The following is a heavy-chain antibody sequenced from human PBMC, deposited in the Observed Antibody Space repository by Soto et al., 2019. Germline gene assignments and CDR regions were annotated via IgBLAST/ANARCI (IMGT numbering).Heavy chain of an antibody. CDR2: INHSGST. V-gene: IGHV4-34*01. CDR1: GGSFSGYY. Sequence: QVQLQQWGAGLLKPSETLSLTCAVYGGSFSGYYWSWIRQPPGKGLEWIGEINHSGSTNYNPSLKSRVTISVDTSKHQLSLKLSSVTAADTAVYYCARDLFTSIAARPPYYYMDVWGKGTTVTVSS. CDR3: ARDLFTSIAARPPYYYMDV. J-gene: IGHJ6*03. D-gene: IGHD6-6*01.